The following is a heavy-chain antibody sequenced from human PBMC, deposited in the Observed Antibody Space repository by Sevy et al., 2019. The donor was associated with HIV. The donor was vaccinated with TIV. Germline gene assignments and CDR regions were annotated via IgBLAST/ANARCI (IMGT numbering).Heavy chain of an antibody. CDR1: GFSFSSYG. J-gene: IGHJ4*02. V-gene: IGHV3-30*02. CDR2: IQYDGSNK. Sequence: GGSLRLSCAASGFSFSSYGMHWVRQAPGKGLEWMSYIQYDGSNKDYADSVKGRFTISRDKSKNTLYLQMNSLRVEDTAVFYCVKERGGGGGDHWGQGTLVTVSS. CDR3: VKERGGGGGDH. D-gene: IGHD3-16*01.